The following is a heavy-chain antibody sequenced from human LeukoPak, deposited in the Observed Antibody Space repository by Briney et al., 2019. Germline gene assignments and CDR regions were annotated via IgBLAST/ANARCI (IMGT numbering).Heavy chain of an antibody. CDR1: GYTFTSYD. CDR3: ARVGATAGTFDY. V-gene: IGHV1-8*01. Sequence: ASVKVSCKASGYTFTSYDVNWVRQATGQGLEWMGWMNPISGDTGYALKFQGRVTMSRNTSISTAYMELRSLRSDDTAVYYCARVGATAGTFDYWGQGTLVTVSS. CDR2: MNPISGDT. D-gene: IGHD6-13*01. J-gene: IGHJ4*02.